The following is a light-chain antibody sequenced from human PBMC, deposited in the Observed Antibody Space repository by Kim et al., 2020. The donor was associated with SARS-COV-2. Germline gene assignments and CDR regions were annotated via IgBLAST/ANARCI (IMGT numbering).Light chain of an antibody. CDR1: SDINVDTYR. CDR3: SIWHSITCA. V-gene: IGLV5-45*01. Sequence: LTCTLHSDINVDTYRIYWYQQKPWSPPQYLLRYKTDLDNRQGSGVPSRFSGSKDASANAGILLISELQSEDESDYFCSIWHSITCAFGGGTQLTVL. CDR2: YKTDLDN. J-gene: IGLJ3*02.